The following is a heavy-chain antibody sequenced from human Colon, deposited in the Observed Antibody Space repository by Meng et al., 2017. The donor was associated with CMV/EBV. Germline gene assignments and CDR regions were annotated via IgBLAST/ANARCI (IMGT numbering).Heavy chain of an antibody. D-gene: IGHD4-23*01. J-gene: IGHJ6*02. CDR2: INHSGST. Sequence: GSLRLSCAVYGESFSGYYWTWICQPPGKGLEWIGEINHSGSTNYNPSLKSRVTASVDMSKKQFSLKLTSLTAADTAVYYCARGPHKNRYGRDSPRGYYHGMDFWGQGTTVTVSS. CDR3: ARGPHKNRYGRDSPRGYYHGMDF. V-gene: IGHV4-34*01. CDR1: GESFSGYY.